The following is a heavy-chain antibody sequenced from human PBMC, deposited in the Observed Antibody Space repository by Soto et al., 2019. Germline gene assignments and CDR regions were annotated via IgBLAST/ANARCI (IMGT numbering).Heavy chain of an antibody. D-gene: IGHD1-7*01. V-gene: IGHV4-4*07. CDR1: GAYVSDFP. CDR2: ITVNGIT. CDR3: ARESGENWTYEAH. Sequence: LSLTCTVSGAYVSDFPWSWIRQPAGKGLEWIGRITVNGITQYTPSFRSRVTMSMDTSRNQFSLNLQSATAADTALYYCARESGENWTYEAHWGQGTLVTVSS. J-gene: IGHJ1*01.